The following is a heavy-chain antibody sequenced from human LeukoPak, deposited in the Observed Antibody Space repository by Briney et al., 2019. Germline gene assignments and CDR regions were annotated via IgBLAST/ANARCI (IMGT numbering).Heavy chain of an antibody. J-gene: IGHJ4*02. D-gene: IGHD6-19*01. CDR1: GFTFSSYW. CDR3: ARDPYSSGLDY. V-gene: IGHV3-7*01. CDR2: IKQDGSEK. Sequence: GGXXXXXXAAXGFTFSSYWMSWVRQAPGKGLEWVANIKQDGSEKYYVDSVKGRFTISRDNAKNSLYLQMNSLRAEDTAVYYCARDPYSSGLDYWGQGTLVTVSS.